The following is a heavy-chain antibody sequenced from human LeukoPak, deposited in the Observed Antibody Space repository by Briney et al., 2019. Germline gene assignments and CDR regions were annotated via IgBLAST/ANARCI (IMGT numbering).Heavy chain of an antibody. CDR3: ARLGGFYGSGSYCNPHFDY. V-gene: IGHV4-39*01. J-gene: IGHJ4*02. D-gene: IGHD3-10*01. Sequence: ASETLSLTCTVSGGSISTSIYYWGWIRQPPGKELEWIGSIYYSGNTYYNPSLKSRVTISVDTSKNQFSLKLSSVTAADTAVYYCARLGGFYGSGSYCNPHFDYWGQGTLVTVSS. CDR2: IYYSGNT. CDR1: GGSISTSIYY.